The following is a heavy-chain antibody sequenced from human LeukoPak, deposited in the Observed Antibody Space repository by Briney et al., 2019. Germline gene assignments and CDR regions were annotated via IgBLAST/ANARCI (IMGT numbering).Heavy chain of an antibody. CDR1: GLSFSSHW. V-gene: IGHV3-7*01. J-gene: IGHJ4*02. D-gene: IGHD4-23*01. Sequence: GGSLRLSCAASGLSFSSHWMSWVRQAPGKGLEWVANINQDGSVINYVGSVKGRFTISRDNAENSLYLQMNSLRAEDTAVYYCAREADYGGNSVVYWGQGTLVTVSS. CDR2: INQDGSVI. CDR3: AREADYGGNSVVY.